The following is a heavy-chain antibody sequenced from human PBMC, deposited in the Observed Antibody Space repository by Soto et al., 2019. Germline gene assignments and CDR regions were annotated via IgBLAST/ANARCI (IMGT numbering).Heavy chain of an antibody. V-gene: IGHV3-30-3*01. J-gene: IGHJ6*01. Sequence: WGSLRLSCAASGFSFSSYAMHWVRQAPGKGLEWVAVISYDGSKKYYADSVKGRFTISRDNSKNTLYLQMNSLRAEDTAVSYCARGRSWYTPGSYYYGMDVWGQGPRVTASS. CDR3: ARGRSWYTPGSYYYGMDV. D-gene: IGHD6-13*01. CDR1: GFSFSSYA. CDR2: ISYDGSKK.